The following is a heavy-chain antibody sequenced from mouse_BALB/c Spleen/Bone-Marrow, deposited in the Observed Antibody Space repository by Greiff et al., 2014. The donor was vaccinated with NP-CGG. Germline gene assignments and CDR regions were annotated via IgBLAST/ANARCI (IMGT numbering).Heavy chain of an antibody. J-gene: IGHJ2*01. CDR2: INPSNGRT. Sequence: QVQLQQPGAELVKPGASVKLSCKASGYTFTSYWMHWVKQRPGQGLECIGEINPSNGRTNYNEKFKSKATLTVDKSSSTAYMQLSSLTSEDSAVYYCAGPFDYWGQGTTLTVSS. CDR3: AGPFDY. V-gene: IGHV1S81*02. CDR1: GYTFTSYW.